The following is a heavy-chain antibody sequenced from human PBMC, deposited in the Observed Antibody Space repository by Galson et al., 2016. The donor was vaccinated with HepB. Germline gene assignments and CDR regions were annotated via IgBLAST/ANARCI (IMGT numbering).Heavy chain of an antibody. CDR1: GFAFSNYA. V-gene: IGHV3-30-3*01. CDR3: AKDLSYWNSPFFDY. CDR2: ISYDGNKI. D-gene: IGHD1-7*01. Sequence: SLRLSCAASGFAFSNYAMHWVRQAPGKGLEWVAVISYDGNKIYYADSVKGRFTLSRDNSKNTLYLQVNSLRAEDTAVYYCAKDLSYWNSPFFDYWGQGTLVTVSS. J-gene: IGHJ4*02.